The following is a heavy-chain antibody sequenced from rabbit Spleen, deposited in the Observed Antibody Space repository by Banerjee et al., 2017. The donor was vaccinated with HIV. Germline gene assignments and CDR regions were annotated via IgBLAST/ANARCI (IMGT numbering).Heavy chain of an antibody. CDR1: GIDFSSYYY. Sequence: QQQLEESGGGLVKPGGTLTLTCKASGIDFSSYYYMCWVRQAPGKGLEWIACIYTSSGSTWYASWAKGRFTISKSTSLNTVTLQMTNLTGADTATYFCARAGSNVYRNWNLWGQGTLVTVS. CDR2: IYTSSGST. V-gene: IGHV1S43*01. CDR3: ARAGSNVYRNWNL. J-gene: IGHJ4*01. D-gene: IGHD4-2*01.